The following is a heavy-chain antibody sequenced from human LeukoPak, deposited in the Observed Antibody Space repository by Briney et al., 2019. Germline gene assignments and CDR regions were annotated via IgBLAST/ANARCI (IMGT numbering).Heavy chain of an antibody. Sequence: GGSLRLSCAASGFTVSSNYMSWVRQAPGKGLEWVSVIYSGGSTYYADSVKGRFTISRDNSKNTLYLQMNSLRAEGTAVYYCAKTASRLTGYSNTPFDYWGQGTLVTVSS. CDR3: AKTASRLTGYSNTPFDY. CDR1: GFTVSSNY. D-gene: IGHD3-9*01. J-gene: IGHJ4*02. CDR2: IYSGGST. V-gene: IGHV3-66*01.